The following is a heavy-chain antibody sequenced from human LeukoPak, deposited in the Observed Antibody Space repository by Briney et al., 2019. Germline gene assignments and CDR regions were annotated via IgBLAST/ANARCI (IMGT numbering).Heavy chain of an antibody. V-gene: IGHV3-30-3*01. D-gene: IGHD1-7*01. CDR1: GFTVSSYA. Sequence: GGSLRLSCAASGFTVSSYAIHWVRQAPGKGLEWVAVISYDGSNKYYADSVKGRFTISRDNSKNTIYLQMDSLRAEDTAIYYCARDYWWNYDYWGQGTLVTVSS. J-gene: IGHJ4*02. CDR3: ARDYWWNYDY. CDR2: ISYDGSNK.